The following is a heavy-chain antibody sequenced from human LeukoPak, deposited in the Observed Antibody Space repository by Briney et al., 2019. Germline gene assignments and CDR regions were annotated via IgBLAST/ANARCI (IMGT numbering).Heavy chain of an antibody. Sequence: GGSLRLSCAASGFTFSSYGMHWVRQAPGKGLEWVAFIRYDGSHKYYADSLKGRFTISRDNSKNTLYLQMNSLRAEDTAVYYCAKDRRGYSGSYLDYWGQGTLVTVSS. V-gene: IGHV3-30*02. CDR3: AKDRRGYSGSYLDY. J-gene: IGHJ4*02. CDR2: IRYDGSHK. CDR1: GFTFSSYG. D-gene: IGHD1-26*01.